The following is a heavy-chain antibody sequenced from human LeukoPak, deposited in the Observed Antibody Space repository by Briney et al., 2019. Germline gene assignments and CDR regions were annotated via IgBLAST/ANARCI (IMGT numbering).Heavy chain of an antibody. CDR1: GFTVSSNY. J-gene: IGHJ6*02. CDR2: IYSGGST. CDR3: ARTGYHYYGMDV. Sequence: GGSLRLSCAASGFTVSSNYMSWVRQAPGKGLEWVSVIYSGGSTYYADSVKGRFTISRDNSKNTLYLQMNSLRAEDTAVYYCARTGYHYYGMDVWGQGTMVTVSS. V-gene: IGHV3-66*01.